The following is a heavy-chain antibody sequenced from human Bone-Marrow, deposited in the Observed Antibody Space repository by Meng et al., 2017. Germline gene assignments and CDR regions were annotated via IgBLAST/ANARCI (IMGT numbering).Heavy chain of an antibody. V-gene: IGHV3-9*03. J-gene: IGHJ3*02. Sequence: SLKISCAASGFTFDDYAMHWVRQAPGKGLEWVSGISWNSGSIGYADSVKGRFTISRDNAKNSLYLQMNSLRAEDMALYYCAKDILMSYDSSGYYRSPVAFDIWGQGTMVTVSS. CDR1: GFTFDDYA. D-gene: IGHD3-22*01. CDR2: ISWNSGSI. CDR3: AKDILMSYDSSGYYRSPVAFDI.